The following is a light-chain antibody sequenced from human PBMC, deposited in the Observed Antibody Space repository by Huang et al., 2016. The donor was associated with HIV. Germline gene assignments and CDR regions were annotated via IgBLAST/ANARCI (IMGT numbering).Light chain of an antibody. V-gene: IGKV1-NL1*01. CDR1: EGIVNS. CDR3: QQYYSTPPWT. CDR2: GAS. Sequence: DIQMTQSPSSLSASVGDRVTITCRASEGIVNSLAWYQQKPGKAPQLLLYGASRLESGVPSRFRGSRSGTDYTLTISDLQPEDSATYYCQQYYSTPPWTFGQGTKVEI. J-gene: IGKJ1*01.